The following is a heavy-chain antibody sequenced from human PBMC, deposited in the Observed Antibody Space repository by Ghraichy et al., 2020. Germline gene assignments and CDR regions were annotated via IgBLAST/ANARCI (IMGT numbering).Heavy chain of an antibody. CDR1: GFTFSSYS. J-gene: IGHJ4*02. CDR2: ISSSSSYI. D-gene: IGHD3-10*01. CDR3: AREKSGGLDY. V-gene: IGHV3-21*01. Sequence: GESLNISCAASGFTFSSYSMNWVRQAPGKGLEWVSSISSSSSYIYYADSVKGRFTISRDNAKNSLYLQMNSLRAEDTAVYYCAREKSGGLDYWGQGTLVTVSS.